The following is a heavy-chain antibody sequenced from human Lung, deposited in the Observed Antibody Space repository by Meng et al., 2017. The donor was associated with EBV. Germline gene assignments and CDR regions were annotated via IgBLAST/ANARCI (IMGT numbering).Heavy chain of an antibody. Sequence: QLQEFRSGLAKPSQPLPLTCAVSSGSISSDTSSWNWIRQRPGKGLEWIGFVYRSGSTYYNPSLKSRVIISVDRSNNQFSLELNSVSAADTAVYYCARAKWGHSYGSEALYFDHWGPGTLVTVSS. J-gene: IGHJ4*02. D-gene: IGHD5-18*01. CDR2: VYRSGST. CDR3: ARAKWGHSYGSEALYFDH. V-gene: IGHV4-30-2*01. CDR1: SGSISSDTSS.